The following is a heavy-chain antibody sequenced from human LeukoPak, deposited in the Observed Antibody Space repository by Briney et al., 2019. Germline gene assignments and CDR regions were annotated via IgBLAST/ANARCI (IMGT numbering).Heavy chain of an antibody. J-gene: IGHJ4*02. CDR2: MNPNSGNT. CDR1: GYTFTSYD. CDR3: ARHGPGFWSGYYFWY. D-gene: IGHD3-3*01. Sequence: GASVKVSCKASGYTFTSYDINWVRQATGQGLEWMGWMNPNSGNTGYAQKFQGRVTITRNTSISTAYLQWSSLKASDTAMYYCARHGPGFWSGYYFWYWGQGTLVTVSS. V-gene: IGHV1-8*03.